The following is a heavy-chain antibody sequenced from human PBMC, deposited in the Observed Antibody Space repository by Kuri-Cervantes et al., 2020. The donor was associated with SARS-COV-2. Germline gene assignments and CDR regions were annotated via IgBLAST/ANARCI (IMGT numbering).Heavy chain of an antibody. CDR1: GGSVSATDYY. CDR3: GRLEPLYCSSSSCWGGKFDY. D-gene: IGHD2-2*01. J-gene: IGHJ4*02. CDR2: IEYSGTT. V-gene: IGHV4-39*01. Sequence: SETLSLTCTVSGGSVSATDYYWAWIRQPPGKGLEWIGSIEYSGTTYYNPSHRSRVNTAVDASKNQLSLRLTSVTAADTAVYYCGRLEPLYCSSSSCWGGKFDYWGQGTLVTVSS.